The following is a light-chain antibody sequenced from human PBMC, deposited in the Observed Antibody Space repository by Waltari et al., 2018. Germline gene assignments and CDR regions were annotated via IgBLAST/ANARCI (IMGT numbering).Light chain of an antibody. Sequence: EIVLTQSPGSLSSSPGVRVTLSVRASQSVSRALAWYQQKPGQAPRLLIFGASNRATFIPDRFSGSGSETDFSLTISRLEPEDFAVYYCQHYVRLPATFGRGTKVEIK. V-gene: IGKV3-20*01. CDR2: GAS. CDR1: QSVSRA. CDR3: QHYVRLPAT. J-gene: IGKJ1*01.